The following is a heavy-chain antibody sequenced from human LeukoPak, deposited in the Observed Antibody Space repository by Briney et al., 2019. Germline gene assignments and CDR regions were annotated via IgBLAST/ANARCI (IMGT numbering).Heavy chain of an antibody. CDR3: ARQRRGSYDAFDI. CDR1: GGSISSYY. D-gene: IGHD1-26*01. Sequence: SETLSLTCTVSGGSISSYYWSWIRQPPGKGLEWIGYIYYSGSTNYNPSLKSRVTISVDTSKNQFSPKLSSVTAADTAVYYCARQRRGSYDAFDIWGQGTMVTVSS. V-gene: IGHV4-59*08. J-gene: IGHJ3*02. CDR2: IYYSGST.